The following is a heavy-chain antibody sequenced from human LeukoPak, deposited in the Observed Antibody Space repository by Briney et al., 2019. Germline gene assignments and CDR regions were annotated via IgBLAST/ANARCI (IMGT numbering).Heavy chain of an antibody. Sequence: ASVKVSCKASGYTFTSYAMNWVRQAPGQGLEWMGWINTNTGNPTYAQGFTGRFVFSLDTSVSTAYLQISSLKAEDTAVYYCARDHVKLGSTFHPFDAFDIWGQGTMVTVSS. J-gene: IGHJ3*02. CDR3: ARDHVKLGSTFHPFDAFDI. CDR1: GYTFTSYA. D-gene: IGHD2/OR15-2a*01. V-gene: IGHV7-4-1*02. CDR2: INTNTGNP.